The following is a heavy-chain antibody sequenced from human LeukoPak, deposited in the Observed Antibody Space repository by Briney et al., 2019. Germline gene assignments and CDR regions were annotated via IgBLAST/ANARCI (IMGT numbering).Heavy chain of an antibody. CDR2: INPSGGST. J-gene: IGHJ6*02. CDR3: ARDQAISPPVTTDGMDV. V-gene: IGHV1-46*01. Sequence: ASVKVSCKASGYTFTSYYMHWVRQAPGQGLEWMGIINPSGGSTSYAQKFQGRVTMTRDTSTSTVYMELSSLRSEDTAVYYCARDQAISPPVTTDGMDVWGQGTTVTVSS. CDR1: GYTFTSYY. D-gene: IGHD4-17*01.